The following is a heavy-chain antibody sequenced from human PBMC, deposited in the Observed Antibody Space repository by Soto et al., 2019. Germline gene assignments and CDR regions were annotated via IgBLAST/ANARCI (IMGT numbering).Heavy chain of an antibody. V-gene: IGHV4-39*01. Sequence: PSETLSLTCAVSGDSIRSSSYYWGWIRQSPGKGLEWIGSMYYSGNTYYNPSLKSRVTIFEDTFKNQFSLKLTSVTAADTAVYYCARGPIKYFDWLSIGPDYWGQGTLVTVSS. J-gene: IGHJ4*02. CDR1: GDSIRSSSYY. CDR2: MYYSGNT. CDR3: ARGPIKYFDWLSIGPDY. D-gene: IGHD3-9*01.